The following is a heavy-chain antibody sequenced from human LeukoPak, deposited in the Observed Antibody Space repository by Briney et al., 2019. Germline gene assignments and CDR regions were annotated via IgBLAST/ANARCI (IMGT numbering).Heavy chain of an antibody. V-gene: IGHV3-23*01. Sequence: GGTLRLSCAVSGFTFSSYALNWVGQAPGPGLGWVSAISGSGGSTYYADSVKVRFTISRDNSKNTLYLQINSLRAEDTAVYYCARHYSRPAAAAPEDAFDMWGQGTMVTVSS. CDR1: GFTFSSYA. J-gene: IGHJ3*02. D-gene: IGHD6-13*01. CDR2: ISGSGGST. CDR3: ARHYSRPAAAAPEDAFDM.